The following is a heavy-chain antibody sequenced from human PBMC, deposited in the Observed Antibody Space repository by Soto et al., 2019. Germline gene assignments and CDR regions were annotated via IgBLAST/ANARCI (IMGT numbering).Heavy chain of an antibody. CDR1: GYSFTSYW. Sequence: GESLKISCKGSGYSFTSYWIGWVRQMPGKGLEWMGIIYPGDSDTRYSPSFQGQVTISADKSISTAYLQWSSLKASDTAMYYCARHSPYYYDSSGYYYLGYWGQGTLVTVSS. J-gene: IGHJ4*02. V-gene: IGHV5-51*01. D-gene: IGHD3-22*01. CDR2: IYPGDSDT. CDR3: ARHSPYYYDSSGYYYLGY.